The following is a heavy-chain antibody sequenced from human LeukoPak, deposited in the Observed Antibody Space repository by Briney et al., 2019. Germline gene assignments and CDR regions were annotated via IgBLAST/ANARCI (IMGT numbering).Heavy chain of an antibody. J-gene: IGHJ4*02. CDR3: GRALWNDIDY. CDR2: ISYDGSNK. V-gene: IGHV3-30*01. D-gene: IGHD1-1*01. Sequence: QTGGSLRLSCAASGFTFSSYAMHWVRQAPGKGLEWVAVISYDGSNKYYADSVKGRFTISRDNSKNTLYLQMNSLRAEDTAVYYCGRALWNDIDYWGQGTLDTVSS. CDR1: GFTFSSYA.